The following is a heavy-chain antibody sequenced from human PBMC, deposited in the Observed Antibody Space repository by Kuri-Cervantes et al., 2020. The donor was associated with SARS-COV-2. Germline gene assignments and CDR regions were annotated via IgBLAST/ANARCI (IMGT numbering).Heavy chain of an antibody. J-gene: IGHJ4*02. Sequence: GGSLRLSCVASGFTFTGSGMHWVRQASGKGLEWVGRIRSKDKNYATAYAASLKGRFTISRDDAKNTAYLQMNSLETEDTAVYYCARRAMVRGMYYFDYWGQGTRGTVSS. CDR1: GFTFTGSG. CDR2: IRSKDKNYAT. D-gene: IGHD3-10*01. CDR3: ARRAMVRGMYYFDY. V-gene: IGHV3-73*01.